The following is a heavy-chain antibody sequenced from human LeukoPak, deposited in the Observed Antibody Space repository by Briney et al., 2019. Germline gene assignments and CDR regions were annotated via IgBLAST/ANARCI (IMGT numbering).Heavy chain of an antibody. CDR2: INHSGST. Sequence: PSETLSLTCAVYGGSFSGYYWSWIRQPPGKGLEWIGEINHSGSTNYNPSLKSRVTISVDTSKNQFSPKLSSVTAADTAVYYCATRYSSSSGPHYYYYMDVWGKGTTVTVSS. D-gene: IGHD6-6*01. J-gene: IGHJ6*03. V-gene: IGHV4-34*01. CDR3: ATRYSSSSGPHYYYYMDV. CDR1: GGSFSGYY.